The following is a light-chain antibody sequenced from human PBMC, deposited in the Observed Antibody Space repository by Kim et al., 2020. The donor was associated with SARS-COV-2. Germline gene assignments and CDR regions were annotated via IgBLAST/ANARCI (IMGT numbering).Light chain of an antibody. V-gene: IGLV1-44*01. CDR2: SNN. J-gene: IGLJ3*02. CDR1: SSNIGSNP. Sequence: QRVTISCSGSSSNIGSNPVNWYQQLPGTAPKLLIHSNNQRPSGVPDRFSGSRSGTSASLAISGLRSEDEADYYCAAWDDGLNGLWVFGGGTKVTVL. CDR3: AAWDDGLNGLWV.